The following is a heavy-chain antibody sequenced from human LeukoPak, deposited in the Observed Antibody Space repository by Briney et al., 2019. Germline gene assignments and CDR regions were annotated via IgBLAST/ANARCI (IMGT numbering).Heavy chain of an antibody. CDR3: ARLNGYCSTTICYSQIDY. V-gene: IGHV3-21*01. Sequence: GGSLRLSCAASGFTFSSYTMNWVRHAPGKGLEWVSSVSGSSSDIYYADSVKGRFTISRDNAKNSLYLQMNSLRAEDTAVYYCARLNGYCSTTICYSQIDYWGQGTLVTVSS. D-gene: IGHD2-2*01. CDR1: GFTFSSYT. CDR2: VSGSSSDI. J-gene: IGHJ4*02.